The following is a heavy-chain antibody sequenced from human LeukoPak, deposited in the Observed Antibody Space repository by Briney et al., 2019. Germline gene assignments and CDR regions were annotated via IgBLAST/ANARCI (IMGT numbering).Heavy chain of an antibody. CDR2: IKSKTDGGTT. Sequence: GGSLRLSCAASGFTFSNAWMSWVRQAPGKGLEWVGRIKSKTDGGTTDYAAPVKGRFTISRDDSKNTLYLQMNSLRAEDTAVYYCARVANYYAAFDIWGQGTMVTVSS. V-gene: IGHV3-15*01. CDR1: GFTFSNAW. D-gene: IGHD3-10*01. J-gene: IGHJ3*02. CDR3: ARVANYYAAFDI.